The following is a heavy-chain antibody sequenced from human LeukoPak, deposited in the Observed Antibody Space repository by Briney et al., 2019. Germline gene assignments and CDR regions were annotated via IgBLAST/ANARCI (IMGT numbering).Heavy chain of an antibody. CDR2: INHSGST. CDR3: ARGVRITMVRGVISPMDV. V-gene: IGHV4-34*01. D-gene: IGHD3-10*01. Sequence: SETLSLTCAVYGGSFSGYYWSWIRQPPGKGLEWIGEINHSGSTNYNPSLKSRVTISVDTSKNQFSLKLSSVTAADTAVYYCARGVRITMVRGVISPMDVWGEGTTVTVSS. CDR1: GGSFSGYY. J-gene: IGHJ6*03.